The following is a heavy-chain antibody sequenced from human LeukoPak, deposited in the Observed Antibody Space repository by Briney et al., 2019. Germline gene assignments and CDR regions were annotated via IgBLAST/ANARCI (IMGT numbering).Heavy chain of an antibody. Sequence: SGTLSLTCAVSGDSISSHYWWSWVRQPPGKGLEWIGEIYHSGSTNYNPSLKSRVTISVDKSKNQFSLKLTSLTAADTAVYYCARKGYTYGTFDYWGLGTLVTVSS. D-gene: IGHD5-18*01. CDR1: GDSISSHYW. V-gene: IGHV4-4*02. CDR2: IYHSGST. CDR3: ARKGYTYGTFDY. J-gene: IGHJ4*02.